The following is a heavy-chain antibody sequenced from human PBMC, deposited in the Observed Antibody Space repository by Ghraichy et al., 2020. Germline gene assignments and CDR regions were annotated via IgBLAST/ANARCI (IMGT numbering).Heavy chain of an antibody. CDR2: INHSGST. CDR3: ARRYNWNYVRNGQGQRGAFDI. Sequence: SETLSLTCAVYGGSFSGYYWSWIRQPPGKGLEWIGEINHSGSTNYNPSLKSRVTISVDTSKNQFSLKLSSVTAADTAVYYCARRYNWNYVRNGQGQRGAFDIWGQGTMVTVSS. D-gene: IGHD1-7*01. J-gene: IGHJ3*02. CDR1: GGSFSGYY. V-gene: IGHV4-34*01.